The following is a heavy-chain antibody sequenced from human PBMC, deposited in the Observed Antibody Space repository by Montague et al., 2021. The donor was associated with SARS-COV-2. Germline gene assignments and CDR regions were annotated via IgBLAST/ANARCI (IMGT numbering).Heavy chain of an antibody. CDR1: GGSISSYY. V-gene: IGHV4-59*01. J-gene: IGHJ2*01. CDR2: IYYSGST. D-gene: IGHD5-18*01. Sequence: SETLSLTCTVSGGSISSYYWSWIRQPPGKALEWIGYIYYSGSTNDNPSLNSRVTISVDTSKNQFSLKLTSVTAADTAVYFCAREWDSYPSGTQVFDLWGRGTMVTVSS. CDR3: AREWDSYPSGTQVFDL.